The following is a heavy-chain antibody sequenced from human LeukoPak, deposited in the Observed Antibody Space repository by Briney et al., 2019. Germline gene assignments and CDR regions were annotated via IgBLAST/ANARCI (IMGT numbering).Heavy chain of an antibody. V-gene: IGHV3-48*02. CDR2: ISSSGNTK. D-gene: IGHD4-17*01. CDR1: GFTFSGFA. Sequence: PGGSLRLSCAASGFTFSGFAMNWVRQAPGKGLEWVSYISSSGNTKHYVDSVKGRFTISRDNAKNSVYLQMNSLRNEDTAVYYCARDLTSVPTRWGQGTLVTVSS. CDR3: ARDLTSVPTR. J-gene: IGHJ4*02.